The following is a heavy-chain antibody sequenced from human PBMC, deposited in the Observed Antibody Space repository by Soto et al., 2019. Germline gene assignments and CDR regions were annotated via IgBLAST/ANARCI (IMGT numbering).Heavy chain of an antibody. Sequence: QVQLQESGPGLVKPSGTLSLTCAVSGDSVSSPYYWCWVRQPPGKGLEWIGEVFHTGTTSYNPSLRSRVIISMDKSINQFSLDLSSVTAADTAVYYCARSAGWYAVHSWGPGTLVIVSS. J-gene: IGHJ4*02. CDR3: ARSAGWYAVHS. D-gene: IGHD6-19*01. V-gene: IGHV4-4*02. CDR2: VFHTGTT. CDR1: GDSVSSPYY.